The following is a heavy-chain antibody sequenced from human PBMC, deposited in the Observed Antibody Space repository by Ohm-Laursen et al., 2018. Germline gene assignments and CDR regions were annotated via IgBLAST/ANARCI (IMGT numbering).Heavy chain of an antibody. CDR2: ISYDGSNK. CDR1: RFTFRSYG. CDR3: ATEITTVTPYYFGY. V-gene: IGHV3-30*03. J-gene: IGHJ4*02. Sequence: SLRLSCAASRFTFRSYGMHWVRQAPGKGLEWVADISYDGSNKNYGDSVKGRFTISRDNSKNTLYLQMNSLRPEDTAVYYCATEITTVTPYYFGYWGQGTLVTVSS. D-gene: IGHD4-17*01.